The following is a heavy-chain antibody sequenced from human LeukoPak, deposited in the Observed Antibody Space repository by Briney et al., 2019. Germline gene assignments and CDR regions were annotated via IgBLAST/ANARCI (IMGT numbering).Heavy chain of an antibody. J-gene: IGHJ4*02. CDR2: ISAYNGNT. CDR3: ARATYYYDSSGLYYFDY. D-gene: IGHD3-22*01. V-gene: IGHV1-18*01. Sequence: ASVKVSCKASGYTFTSYGISWVRQAPGQGLEWMGWISAYNGNTNYAQKLQGRVTMTTDTPTSTAYMELRSLRSDDTAVYYCARATYYYDSSGLYYFDYWGQGTLVTVSS. CDR1: GYTFTSYG.